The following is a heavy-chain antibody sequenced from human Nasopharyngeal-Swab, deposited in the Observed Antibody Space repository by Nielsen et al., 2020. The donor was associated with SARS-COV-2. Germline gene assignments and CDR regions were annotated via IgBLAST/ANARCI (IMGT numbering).Heavy chain of an antibody. V-gene: IGHV3-73*01. CDR1: GFTFSDSA. J-gene: IGHJ4*02. D-gene: IGHD2-15*01. CDR2: IRSKGNNYAT. CDR3: TRCGGGCYSGRDY. Sequence: GESLKISCAASGFTFSDSAIHWVRQASGKGLAWVGRIRSKGNNYATAYAASVKGRFTIFRDDPTNTAYLQMNSLKTEDTAVYYCTRCGGGCYSGRDYWGQGTLVTVSP.